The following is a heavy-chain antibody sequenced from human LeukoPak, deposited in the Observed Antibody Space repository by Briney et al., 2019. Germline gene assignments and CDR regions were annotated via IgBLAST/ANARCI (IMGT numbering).Heavy chain of an antibody. J-gene: IGHJ6*02. CDR2: IWYDGSNK. D-gene: IGHD3-10*01. CDR1: VFTFRNYA. CDR3: AKDGDRQFDLDV. Sequence: GGSLRLSCAASVFTFRNYAMHWVRQAPGKGLEWVAYIWYDGSNKHYPDSVKGRFTISRDNSKNTVVLQMDSLRAEDTAVYYCAKDGDRQFDLDVWGQGTTVTVSS. V-gene: IGHV3-30*02.